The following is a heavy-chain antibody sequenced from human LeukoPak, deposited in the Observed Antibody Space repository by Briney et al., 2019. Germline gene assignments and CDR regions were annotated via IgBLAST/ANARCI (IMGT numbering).Heavy chain of an antibody. CDR1: GFTFTGYY. V-gene: IGHV1-2*02. J-gene: IGHJ4*02. CDR2: INANSGDT. CDR3: ARDVSSSGCIDQ. Sequence: ASVKVSCKTSGFTFTGYYMHWVRQAPGQGLEWMGWINANSGDTNYAQKFQGRVTKTRDTTISTAYMELSRLRSDDTALYYCARDVSSSGCIDQWGQGTLVTVSS. D-gene: IGHD6-19*01.